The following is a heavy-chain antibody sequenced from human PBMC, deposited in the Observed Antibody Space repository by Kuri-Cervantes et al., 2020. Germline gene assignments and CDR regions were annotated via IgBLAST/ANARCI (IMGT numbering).Heavy chain of an antibody. V-gene: IGHV4-61*01. CDR1: GGSVSRSNYY. J-gene: IGHJ6*03. CDR2: FYYSGST. D-gene: IGHD2-15*01. Sequence: SETLSLTCTVSGGSVSRSNYYWGWVRQTPGKGLEWIGYFYYSGSTSYNPSLTSRVSISADTSKNQVSLKLSSVTAADTAVYFCARVGDRWYYYMDVWGQGTTVTVSS. CDR3: ARVGDRWYYYMDV.